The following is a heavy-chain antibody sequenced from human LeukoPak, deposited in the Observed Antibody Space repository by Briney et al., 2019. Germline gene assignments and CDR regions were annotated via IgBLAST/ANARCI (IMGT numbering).Heavy chain of an antibody. CDR3: ARLLWFGELLADAFDI. Sequence: SETLSLTCTVSGGSISSYYWSWIRQPPGKGLEWIGYIYYSGSTNYNPSLKSRVTISVDTSKNQFSLKLSSVTAADTAVYYCARLLWFGELLADAFDIWGQGTMVTVSS. CDR2: IYYSGST. V-gene: IGHV4-59*01. D-gene: IGHD3-10*01. J-gene: IGHJ3*02. CDR1: GGSISSYY.